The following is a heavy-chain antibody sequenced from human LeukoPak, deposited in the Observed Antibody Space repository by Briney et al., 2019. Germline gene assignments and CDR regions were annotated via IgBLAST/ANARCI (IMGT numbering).Heavy chain of an antibody. Sequence: PSETLSLTCAVYGGSFSGYYWSWIRQPPGKGLEWIGEINHSGSTNYNPSLKSRVTISVDTSKNQFSLKLSSVTAADTAVYYCARGAYCSTSCYTYSWFDPWGQGTLVTVSS. J-gene: IGHJ5*02. CDR3: ARGAYCSTSCYTYSWFDP. CDR1: GGSFSGYY. D-gene: IGHD2-2*02. CDR2: INHSGST. V-gene: IGHV4-34*01.